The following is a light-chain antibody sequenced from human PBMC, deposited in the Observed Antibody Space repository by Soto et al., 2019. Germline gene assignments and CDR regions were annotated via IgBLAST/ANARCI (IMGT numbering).Light chain of an antibody. CDR1: QSVSNNY. CDR3: QQYGSSGT. J-gene: IGKJ1*01. CDR2: GAS. Sequence: IVLTQSPGTLSLSPWERATLSCRASQSVSNNYLAWYQQKPGQAPRLLIYGASNRATGIPDRSSGSGSGTDFTLTISRLEPEDFAVYYCQQYGSSGTFGQGTKVDIK. V-gene: IGKV3-20*01.